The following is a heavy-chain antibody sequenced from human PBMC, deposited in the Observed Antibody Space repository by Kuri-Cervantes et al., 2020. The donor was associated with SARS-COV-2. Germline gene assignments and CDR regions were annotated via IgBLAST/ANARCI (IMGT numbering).Heavy chain of an antibody. Sequence: GGSLRLSCAASGFTFSSYWMHWVRQAPGKGLVWVLRINSDGSSTSYADSVKGRFTISRDNAKNTLYLQMNSLRAEDTAVYYCATLDGMDVWGQGTTVTVSS. V-gene: IGHV3-74*01. CDR2: INSDGSST. J-gene: IGHJ6*02. CDR1: GFTFSSYW. CDR3: ATLDGMDV.